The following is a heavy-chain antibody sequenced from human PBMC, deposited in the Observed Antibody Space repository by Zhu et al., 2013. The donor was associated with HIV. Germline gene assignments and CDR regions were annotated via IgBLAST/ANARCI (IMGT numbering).Heavy chain of an antibody. CDR1: GGSISSGAYY. CDR3: AGPVDIVATIENWYFDL. J-gene: IGHJ2*01. Sequence: QVQLQESGPGLVRPSQTLSLTCTVSGGSISSGAYYWSWIRQHPGKGLEWIGCIYYSGSTYYNPSLKSRVTISVDTSKNQFSLKLSSVTAADTAVYYCAGPVDIVATIENWYFDLWGLAPWSLSPQ. D-gene: IGHD5-12*01. CDR2: IYYSGST. V-gene: IGHV4-31*03.